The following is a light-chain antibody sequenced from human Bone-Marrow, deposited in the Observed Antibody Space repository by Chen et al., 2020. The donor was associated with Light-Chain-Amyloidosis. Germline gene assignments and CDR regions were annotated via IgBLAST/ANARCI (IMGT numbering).Light chain of an antibody. V-gene: IGLV3-25*03. CDR3: QSADSSGTYEVI. Sequence: SELPQPPSVSVAPRQTARITCSGDDLPTKYAYWYQQKPGQAPVLVIHRDTERPSGISERFSGSSSGTTATLTISGVQAEDEADYHCQSADSSGTYEVIFGGGTKLTVL. J-gene: IGLJ2*01. CDR2: RDT. CDR1: DLPTKY.